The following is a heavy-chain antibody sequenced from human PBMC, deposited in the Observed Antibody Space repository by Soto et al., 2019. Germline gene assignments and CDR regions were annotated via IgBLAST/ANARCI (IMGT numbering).Heavy chain of an antibody. Sequence: QVQLQEPGPGLVKPSQTLSLTCTVSGGSISSGGYYWSWIRQHPGKGLEWIGYFYYSGSTYYNPSLKSRVTISVDTSKNQFSLKLSSVTAADTAVYYCARGSSGYYGWFDPWGQGTLVTVSS. J-gene: IGHJ5*02. CDR3: ARGSSGYYGWFDP. CDR1: GGSISSGGYY. V-gene: IGHV4-31*03. CDR2: FYYSGST. D-gene: IGHD3-22*01.